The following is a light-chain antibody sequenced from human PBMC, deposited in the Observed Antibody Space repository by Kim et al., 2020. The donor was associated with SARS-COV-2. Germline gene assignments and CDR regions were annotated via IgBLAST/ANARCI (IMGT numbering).Light chain of an antibody. Sequence: AAVKLTCTRSSGHSSYAIAWHQQQPEKGPRYLMKLNSDGRHSKGDGIPDRFSGSSSGAERYLTISSLQAEDEADYYCQTWGTGMGVFGGGTQLTVL. CDR3: QTWGTGMGV. CDR2: LNSDGRH. V-gene: IGLV4-69*01. J-gene: IGLJ3*02. CDR1: SGHSSYA.